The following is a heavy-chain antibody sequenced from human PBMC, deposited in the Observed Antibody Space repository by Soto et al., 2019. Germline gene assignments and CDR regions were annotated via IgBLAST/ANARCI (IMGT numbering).Heavy chain of an antibody. CDR2: ISYDGSNK. CDR1: GFTFSSYG. Sequence: QVQLVESGGGVVQPGRSLRLSFAASGFTFSSYGMHWVRQAPGKGLEWVAVISYDGSNKFYADSVKGRFTISRDNSKNTLYLQMNSLRAEDTAVYYCAKEFLVTAIPDYWGQGTLVTVSS. V-gene: IGHV3-30*18. J-gene: IGHJ4*02. D-gene: IGHD2-21*02. CDR3: AKEFLVTAIPDY.